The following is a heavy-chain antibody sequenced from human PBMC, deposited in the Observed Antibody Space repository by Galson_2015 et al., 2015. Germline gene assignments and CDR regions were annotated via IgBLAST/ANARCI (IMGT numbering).Heavy chain of an antibody. Sequence: SLRLSCAASGFTFGDYAMSWFRQAPGKGLEWVGFIRSKAYGGTTEYAASVKGRFTISRDDSKSIAYLQMNSLKTEDTAVYYCTRGHHCGGDCYSVDWGQGTLVTVSS. CDR1: GFTFGDYA. V-gene: IGHV3-49*03. J-gene: IGHJ4*02. CDR3: TRGHHCGGDCYSVD. D-gene: IGHD2-21*01. CDR2: IRSKAYGGTT.